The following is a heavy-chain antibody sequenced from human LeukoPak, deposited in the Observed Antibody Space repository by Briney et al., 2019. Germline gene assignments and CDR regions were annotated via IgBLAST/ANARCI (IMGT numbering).Heavy chain of an antibody. J-gene: IGHJ6*02. CDR3: ARDRFGMDV. CDR2: IWYDGSNK. D-gene: IGHD3-16*01. CDR1: GFTFSSYG. V-gene: IGHV3-33*01. Sequence: GGSLRLSCAASGFTFSSYGMHWVRQAPGKGLEWVAVIWYDGSNKYYADSVKGRFTISRDNSKNTLYLQMNSLRAEDTVVYYCARDRFGMDVWGQGTTVTVSS.